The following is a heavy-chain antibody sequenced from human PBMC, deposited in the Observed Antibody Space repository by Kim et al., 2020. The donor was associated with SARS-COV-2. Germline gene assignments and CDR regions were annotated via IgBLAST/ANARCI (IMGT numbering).Heavy chain of an antibody. Sequence: SETLSLTCTVSGGSISTNSYYWAWMRQPPGKGLEWIGSGSTYYNPSLKSRVTIFVDTSKNQFSLRLSSVTATDTAVYYCARQRLWFGATDYWGQGMLVTV. D-gene: IGHD3-10*01. V-gene: IGHV4-39*01. CDR3: ARQRLWFGATDY. CDR1: GGSISTNSYY. CDR2: GST. J-gene: IGHJ4*02.